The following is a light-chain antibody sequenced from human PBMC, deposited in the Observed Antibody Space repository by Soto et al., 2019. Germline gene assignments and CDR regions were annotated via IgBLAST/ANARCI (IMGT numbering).Light chain of an antibody. CDR1: QNINNY. Sequence: IQMTQSPSSLSASVGDRVTITCQASQNINNYLNWYQQKPGKAPKFLIYGASSLQSGVPSRFSGSGSGTDFTLTINSLQPEDFATYYCLQDYNYPYTFGQGTKLEIK. CDR3: LQDYNYPYT. J-gene: IGKJ2*01. V-gene: IGKV1-6*01. CDR2: GAS.